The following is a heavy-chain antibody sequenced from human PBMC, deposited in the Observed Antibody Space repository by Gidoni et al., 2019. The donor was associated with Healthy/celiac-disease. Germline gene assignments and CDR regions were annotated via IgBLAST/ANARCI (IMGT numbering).Heavy chain of an antibody. CDR3: AKASPEPYYYDSSGYYYLYYYYGMDV. Sequence: QVQLVESGGGVVKPGRSLRLSCAASGLTFTSYGLPWVRQAQGKGLEWVAVISYDGSNKYYADSVKGRFTISRDNSKNTLYLQMNSLRAEDTAVYYCAKASPEPYYYDSSGYYYLYYYYGMDVWGQGTTVTVSS. J-gene: IGHJ6*02. CDR1: GLTFTSYG. CDR2: ISYDGSNK. V-gene: IGHV3-30*18. D-gene: IGHD3-22*01.